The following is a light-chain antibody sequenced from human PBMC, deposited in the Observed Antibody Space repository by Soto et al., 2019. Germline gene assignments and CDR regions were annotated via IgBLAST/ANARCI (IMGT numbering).Light chain of an antibody. CDR2: KAS. CDR3: QQYNSLWT. V-gene: IGKV1-5*03. CDR1: QSISSW. Sequence: DIQMTQSPSTLSASVGDRVTITCRASQSISSWLAWYQQKPGKAPKLLNYKASSLESGVPTRFSGSGSGTAFTLTISSLQPDDFATYYCQQYNSLWTFGQGTKVEIK. J-gene: IGKJ1*01.